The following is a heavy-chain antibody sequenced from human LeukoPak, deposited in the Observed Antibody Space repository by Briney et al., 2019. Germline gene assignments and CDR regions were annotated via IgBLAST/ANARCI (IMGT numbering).Heavy chain of an antibody. CDR1: GLTFSNSA. CDR3: ARGGKCSDGKCYLIDY. Sequence: GGSLTLSCVASGLTFSNSAMHWVRQAPGKGLEWVAIMSFDGSHERYGDSVKGRFTLSRDNSKNTLYPQINSLRTEDTAVYYCARGGKCSDGKCYLIDYWGQGTLVTVSS. CDR2: MSFDGSHE. D-gene: IGHD2-15*01. J-gene: IGHJ4*02. V-gene: IGHV3-30*04.